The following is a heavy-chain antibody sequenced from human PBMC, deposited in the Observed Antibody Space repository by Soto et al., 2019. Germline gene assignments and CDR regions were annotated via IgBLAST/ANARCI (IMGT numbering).Heavy chain of an antibody. V-gene: IGHV4-4*02. Sequence: SETLSLTCTVSGGSISSNWWSWVRQPPGKGLEWIGEIYHSGRTNYNPSLKSRVTISVDKSKNQFSLKLSSVTAADTAVYYCARGSGYCSSTSCSYYYYYYGMDVWGQGATVTVSS. CDR1: GGSISSNW. CDR3: ARGSGYCSSTSCSYYYYYYGMDV. J-gene: IGHJ6*02. CDR2: IYHSGRT. D-gene: IGHD2-2*01.